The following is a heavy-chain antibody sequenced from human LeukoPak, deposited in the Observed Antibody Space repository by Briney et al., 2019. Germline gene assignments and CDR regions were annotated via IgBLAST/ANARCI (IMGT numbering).Heavy chain of an antibody. CDR1: GGSISSYY. V-gene: IGHV4-59*01. CDR2: IYYSGCT. Sequence: SETLSLTCTVSGGSISSYYWSWIRQPPGKGLVWIGYIYYSGCTNYNPSLKSRVTISVDTSKNQFSLKLSSVTAADTAVYYCARGGVTMVRGVTFPYYYYYMDVWGKGTTVTVSS. CDR3: ARGGVTMVRGVTFPYYYYYMDV. D-gene: IGHD3-10*01. J-gene: IGHJ6*03.